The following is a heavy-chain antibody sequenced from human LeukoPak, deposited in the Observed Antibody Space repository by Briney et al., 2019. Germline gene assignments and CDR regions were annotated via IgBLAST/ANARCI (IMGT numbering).Heavy chain of an antibody. CDR3: ARLRRTLVRGVNRPYYFDY. V-gene: IGHV4-34*01. Sequence: PSETLSLTCAVSGGSFSGYYWSWIRQPPGKGLEWIGEINHSGSTNYNPSLKSRVSISVDTSKNQFSLKLSSVTAADTAVYYCARLRRTLVRGVNRPYYFDYWGQGTLVTVSS. CDR2: INHSGST. J-gene: IGHJ4*02. CDR1: GGSFSGYY. D-gene: IGHD3-10*01.